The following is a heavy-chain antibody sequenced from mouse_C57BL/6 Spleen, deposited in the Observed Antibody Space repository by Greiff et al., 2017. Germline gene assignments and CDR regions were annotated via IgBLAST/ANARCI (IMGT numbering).Heavy chain of an antibody. CDR2: INPSNGGT. Sequence: QVQLQQPGTELVKPGASVKLSCKASGYTFTSYWMHWVKQRPGQGLEWIGNINPSNGGTNYNEKFKGKATLAVDKSTSTAYMQLSSLTSADSAVYYCAKGEVGLRGYWGQGTTLTVSS. CDR1: GYTFTSYW. V-gene: IGHV1-53*01. CDR3: AKGEVGLRGY. J-gene: IGHJ2*01. D-gene: IGHD1-1*01.